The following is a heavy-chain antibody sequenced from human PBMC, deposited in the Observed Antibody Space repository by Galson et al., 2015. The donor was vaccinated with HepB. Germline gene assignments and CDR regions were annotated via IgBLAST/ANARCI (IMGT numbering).Heavy chain of an antibody. Sequence: QSGAEVKKPGESLKISCKGSGYSFTSYWIGWVRQMPGKGLEWMGIIYPGDSDTRYSPSFQGQVTISADKSISTAYLQWSSLKASDTAMYYCARHRDTSSWYGLFDYWGQGTLLTVSS. CDR2: IYPGDSDT. CDR1: GYSFTSYW. D-gene: IGHD6-13*01. CDR3: ARHRDTSSWYGLFDY. V-gene: IGHV5-51*01. J-gene: IGHJ4*02.